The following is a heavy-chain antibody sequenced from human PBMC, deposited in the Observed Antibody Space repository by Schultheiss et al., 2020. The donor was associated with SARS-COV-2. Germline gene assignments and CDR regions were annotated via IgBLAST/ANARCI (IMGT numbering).Heavy chain of an antibody. Sequence: GGSLRLSCAASGLTFRNVWMTWLRQAPGKGLEWVSVIYSCGSTYYADSVKGRFTISRDNSKNTLYVQMNSLRGEDTAVYYCARDQGAAVPDYWGRGTLVTVSS. J-gene: IGHJ4*01. D-gene: IGHD6-13*01. CDR3: ARDQGAAVPDY. V-gene: IGHV3-66*03. CDR1: GLTFRNVW. CDR2: IYSCGST.